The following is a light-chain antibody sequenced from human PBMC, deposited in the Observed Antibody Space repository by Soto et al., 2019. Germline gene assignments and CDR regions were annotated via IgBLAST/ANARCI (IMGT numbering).Light chain of an antibody. V-gene: IGKV1-16*01. J-gene: IGKJ5*01. CDR1: QGISTF. CDR2: AAS. CDR3: QHYDGYPQI. Sequence: EIQMTQTPSSLSASVGDRVTITCRASQGISTFLAWFQQKPGKAPKTLIYAASSLHSGVPSRFSGSGSGTDFTLTISSLQPEDFATYYCQHYDGYPQIFGQGTRLEI.